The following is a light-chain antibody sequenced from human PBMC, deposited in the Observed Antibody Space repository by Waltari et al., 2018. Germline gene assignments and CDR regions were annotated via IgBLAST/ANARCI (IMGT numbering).Light chain of an antibody. CDR3: SSYTSSSTWV. CDR1: SSDVGGYNY. CDR2: EVS. J-gene: IGLJ3*02. V-gene: IGLV2-14*01. Sequence: QSALTQPAYVSGSPGQSITISCTGTSSDVGGYNYVSWYQQHPGKAPKRMIYEVSNRPSGVSNRFSGSKSGNTASLTISGLQAEDEADYYCSSYTSSSTWVFGGGTKLTVL.